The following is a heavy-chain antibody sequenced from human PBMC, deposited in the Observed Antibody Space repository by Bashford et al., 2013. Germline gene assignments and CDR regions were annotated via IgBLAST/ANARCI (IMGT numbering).Heavy chain of an antibody. Sequence: SETLSLTCTVSGGSISSGSYYWSWIRQPAGKGLEWIGRIYTSGSTNYNPSLKSRVTMSVDTSKNQFSLKLSSVTAADTAVYYCARDPGGYYCSSTSWRGFDPWGQGTLVTVSS. D-gene: IGHD2-2*01. CDR1: GGSISSGSYY. CDR3: ARDPGGYYCSSTSWRGFDP. V-gene: IGHV4-61*02. CDR2: IYTSGST. J-gene: IGHJ5*02.